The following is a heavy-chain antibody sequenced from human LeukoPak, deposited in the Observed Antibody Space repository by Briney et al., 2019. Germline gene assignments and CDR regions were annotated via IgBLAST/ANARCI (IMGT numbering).Heavy chain of an antibody. J-gene: IGHJ4*02. V-gene: IGHV4-59*12. CDR1: GGSISSYY. CDR2: IYYSGST. Sequence: PSVTLSLTCTVSGGSISSYYWSWIRQPPGKGLEWIGYIYYSGSTNYDPSLKSRVTISVDTSKNQFSLKLSSVTAADTAVYYCAREIRGIAARPGDFDYWGQGTLVTVSS. D-gene: IGHD6-6*01. CDR3: AREIRGIAARPGDFDY.